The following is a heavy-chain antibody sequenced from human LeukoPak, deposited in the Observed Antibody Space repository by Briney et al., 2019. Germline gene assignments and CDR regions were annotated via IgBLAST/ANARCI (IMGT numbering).Heavy chain of an antibody. CDR3: AREDEMATIPFDY. Sequence: PGGSLRLSCAASGFTFSSYWMSWVRQAPGKGLEWVANIKQDGSEKYYVDSVKGRFTISRDNAKNSLYLQMNSLRAEDTAVYYCAREDEMATIPFDYWGQGTLVTVSS. D-gene: IGHD5-24*01. J-gene: IGHJ4*02. CDR2: IKQDGSEK. V-gene: IGHV3-7*03. CDR1: GFTFSSYW.